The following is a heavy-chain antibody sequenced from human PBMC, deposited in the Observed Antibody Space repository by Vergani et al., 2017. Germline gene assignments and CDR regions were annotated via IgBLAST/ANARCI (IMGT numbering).Heavy chain of an antibody. V-gene: IGHV5-51*01. CDR3: AGRDGQGRLFDY. CDR1: GYTFPIHW. CDR2: IYPGDSDT. J-gene: IGHJ4*02. Sequence: EAPLVQSGAEVKKPGESLKISCKGSGYTFPIHWIGWVRQMPGKGLEWMGIIYPGDSDTRYSPSFQGQVTISADKSIGTAYLQWGSLKASDTAMYYCAGRDGQGRLFDYWGQGTLVTVSS. D-gene: IGHD5-24*01.